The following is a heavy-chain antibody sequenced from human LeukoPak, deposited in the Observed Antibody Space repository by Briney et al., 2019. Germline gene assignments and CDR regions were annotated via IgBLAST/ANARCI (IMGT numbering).Heavy chain of an antibody. CDR2: IYQSGTM. V-gene: IGHV4-38-2*02. J-gene: IGHJ4*02. CDR1: GDSPASGYY. D-gene: IGHD3-22*01. Sequence: SETLSLTCIVSGDSPASGYYGGWIRQAPGRGLDRIGSIYQSGTMYYNPSLKSRLTISKDTSKNQFSLKLTSVTGADTALYYCARGRRGYRTELDSWGQGTLVTVSS. CDR3: ARGRRGYRTELDS.